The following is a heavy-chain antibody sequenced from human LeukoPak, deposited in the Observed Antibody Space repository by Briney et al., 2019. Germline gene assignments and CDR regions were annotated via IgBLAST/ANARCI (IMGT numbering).Heavy chain of an antibody. Sequence: GRSLRLSCAASRFTFSSYAMHWVRQAPGEGLEWVAVIWYDGSNKYYADSVKGRFTISRDNSKNTLYLQMNSLRAEDTAVYYCARSGSGSYAFDIWGQGTMVTISS. D-gene: IGHD3-10*01. CDR3: ARSGSGSYAFDI. J-gene: IGHJ3*02. CDR1: RFTFSSYA. V-gene: IGHV3-33*01. CDR2: IWYDGSNK.